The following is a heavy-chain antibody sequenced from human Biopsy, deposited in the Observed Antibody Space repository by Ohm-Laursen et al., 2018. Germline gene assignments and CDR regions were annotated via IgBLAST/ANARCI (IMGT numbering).Heavy chain of an antibody. D-gene: IGHD6-19*01. J-gene: IGHJ6*02. CDR1: GFTFSASA. Sequence: GSLRLSCTASGFTFSASAVHWVRQASGKGLEWVGRIRSKAKSYATAYAASVTGRFTISRDDSKNSLYLQMNSLKTEDTAVYFCARDVGSSGWYYYGMDVWGQGTTVTVSS. CDR2: IRSKAKSYAT. V-gene: IGHV3-73*01. CDR3: ARDVGSSGWYYYGMDV.